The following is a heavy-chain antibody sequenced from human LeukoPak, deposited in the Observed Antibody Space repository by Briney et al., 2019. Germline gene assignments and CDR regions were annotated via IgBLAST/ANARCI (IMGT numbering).Heavy chain of an antibody. V-gene: IGHV3-23*01. J-gene: IGHJ5*02. D-gene: IGHD3-22*01. Sequence: GGSLRLSCAASGFTFSSYAMSWVRQAPGKGLEWVSAISGSGGSTYYADSVKGRFTISRDNSKNTLYLQMNSLRAEDTAVYYCAKDVKYYYDSSGYYPNWFDPWGQGTLVTVSS. CDR3: AKDVKYYYDSSGYYPNWFDP. CDR2: ISGSGGST. CDR1: GFTFSSYA.